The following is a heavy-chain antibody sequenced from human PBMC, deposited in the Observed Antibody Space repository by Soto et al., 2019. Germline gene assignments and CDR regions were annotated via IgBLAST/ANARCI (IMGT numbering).Heavy chain of an antibody. CDR1: GYTFTSYG. D-gene: IGHD2-15*01. J-gene: IGHJ5*02. CDR2: ISAYNGNT. Sequence: ASVKVSCKASGYTFTSYGISWVRQAPGQGLEWMGWISAYNGNTNYAQKLQGRVTMTTDTSTSTAYMELRSLRTDDTAMNYCARGAYCSGGSCYSRWFDPWGQGTLVTVS. V-gene: IGHV1-18*01. CDR3: ARGAYCSGGSCYSRWFDP.